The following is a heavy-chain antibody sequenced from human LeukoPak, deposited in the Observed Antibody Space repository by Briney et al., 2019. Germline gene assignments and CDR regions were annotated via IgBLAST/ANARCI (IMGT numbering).Heavy chain of an antibody. Sequence: ASVKVSCKASGYTFTSYGIAWVRQAPGQGLQWMGWISANNGDTSYSQKLQGRVTMTTDTTTNAAYMELRSLTSDDTAVYYCARDPPGLTLGSPGDYWGQGTLVIVSS. CDR2: ISANNGDT. D-gene: IGHD3-16*01. CDR3: ARDPPGLTLGSPGDY. CDR1: GYTFTSYG. V-gene: IGHV1-18*01. J-gene: IGHJ4*02.